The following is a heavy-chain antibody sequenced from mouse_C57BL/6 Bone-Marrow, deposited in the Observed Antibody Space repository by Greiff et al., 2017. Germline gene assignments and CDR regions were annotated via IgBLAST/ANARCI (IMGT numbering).Heavy chain of an antibody. J-gene: IGHJ1*03. CDR1: GFSLSTSGMG. CDR3: ARRGDHGSSHWYFDV. D-gene: IGHD1-1*01. CDR2: TYWDDDK. Sequence: QVTLKVSGPGLLQSSQSLSLTCSFSGFSLSTSGMGVSWIRQPSGMGLKWLAHTYWDDDKRYHPSLKSRLTISKDTSRHPIFLQITSVDTADTATYFFARRGDHGSSHWYFDVWGTGTTVTVSS. V-gene: IGHV8-12*01.